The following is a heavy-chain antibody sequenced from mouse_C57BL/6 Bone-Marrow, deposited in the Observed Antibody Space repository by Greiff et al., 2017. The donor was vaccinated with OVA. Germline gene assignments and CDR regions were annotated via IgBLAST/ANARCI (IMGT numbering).Heavy chain of an antibody. Sequence: EVQLQQSVAELVRPGASVKLSCTASGFNIKNPIFPWVKQRPEQGLEWIGRIVPANGNTKYAPKFQGKATITADTSSNTAYLQLSSLTSEDTAIYYCARWLLQGYWGQGTTLTVSS. CDR3: ARWLLQGY. V-gene: IGHV14-3*01. J-gene: IGHJ2*01. D-gene: IGHD2-3*01. CDR2: IVPANGNT. CDR1: GFNIKNPI.